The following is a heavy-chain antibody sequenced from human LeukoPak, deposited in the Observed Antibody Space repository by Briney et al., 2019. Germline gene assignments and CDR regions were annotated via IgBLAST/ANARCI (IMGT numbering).Heavy chain of an antibody. CDR1: GFTFSSYA. V-gene: IGHV3-23*01. D-gene: IGHD3-9*01. CDR3: AKDPYDILTGYQVDI. Sequence: GGSLRLSCAASGFTFSSYAMSWVRQAPGKGLEWVSAISGSGGSTYYADSVKGRFTISRDNSTNTLYLQMNSLRAEDTAVYYCAKDPYDILTGYQVDIWGQGTMVTVSS. J-gene: IGHJ3*02. CDR2: ISGSGGST.